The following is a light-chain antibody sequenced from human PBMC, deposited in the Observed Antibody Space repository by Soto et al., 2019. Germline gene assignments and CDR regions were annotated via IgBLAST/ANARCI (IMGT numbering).Light chain of an antibody. J-gene: IGKJ4*02. V-gene: IGKV1-39*01. CDR3: QQSLSTALT. CDR2: AAS. CDR1: QTINNY. Sequence: IQMTQSPSSLSASVVDRVTITCRASQTINNYLNWYQEKPGKAPKLLIYAASSLHSGFPSRFIGSASGTDFCLTINRLKAEEFVTYFGQQSLSTALTFGGGTEVEIK.